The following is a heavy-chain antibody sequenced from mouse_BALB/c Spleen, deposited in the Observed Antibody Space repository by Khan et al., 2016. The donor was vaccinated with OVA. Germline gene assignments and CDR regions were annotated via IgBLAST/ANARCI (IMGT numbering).Heavy chain of an antibody. J-gene: IGHJ4*01. Sequence: QVQLKESGPGLVAPSQSLSITCTVSGFSLTTYGVHWVRQPPGKGLEWLVVIWSDGITTYNSALKSRLSISKDNSKSQVFLKLNSLQTDDTAMYYCARGGFYAMDYWGQGTSVTVSS. V-gene: IGHV2-6*02. CDR2: IWSDGIT. CDR3: ARGGFYAMDY. CDR1: GFSLTTYG.